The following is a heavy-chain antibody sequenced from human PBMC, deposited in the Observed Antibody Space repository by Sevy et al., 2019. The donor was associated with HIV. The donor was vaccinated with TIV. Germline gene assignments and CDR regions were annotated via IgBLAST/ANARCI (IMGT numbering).Heavy chain of an antibody. CDR2: VNSDGSST. CDR1: GFTFSSYW. J-gene: IGHJ4*02. CDR3: ARGAAAGTFDY. Sequence: GGSLRRSCAASGFTFSSYWMHWVRQAPGKGLVWVSRVNSDGSSTSYADSVKGRFTISRDNAKNTLYLQMNSLRAEDTAVYYCARGAAAGTFDYWGQGTLVTVPS. V-gene: IGHV3-74*01. D-gene: IGHD6-13*01.